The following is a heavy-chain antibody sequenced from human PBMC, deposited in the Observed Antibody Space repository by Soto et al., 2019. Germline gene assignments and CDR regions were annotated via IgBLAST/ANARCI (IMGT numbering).Heavy chain of an antibody. CDR1: GFSLTTSGVG. J-gene: IGHJ4*02. Sequence: QITLKESGPTLVKPTQTLTLTCTFSGFSLTTSGVGVGWIRRPPGKALEWLALIYWDDDKRYSPSLKSRLTITKDTSKNQVVLTMTNMDPVDTATYYCAHRLEIAVTGTLDYWGQGTLVTVSP. D-gene: IGHD1-1*01. V-gene: IGHV2-5*02. CDR2: IYWDDDK. CDR3: AHRLEIAVTGTLDY.